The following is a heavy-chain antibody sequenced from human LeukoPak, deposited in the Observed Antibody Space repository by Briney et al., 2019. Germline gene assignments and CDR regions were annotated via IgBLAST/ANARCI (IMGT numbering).Heavy chain of an antibody. J-gene: IGHJ3*02. CDR3: ARIPTVTTSGAFDI. D-gene: IGHD4-17*01. Sequence: SGPALVKPTQTLTRTCTFSGFSLSTSGMCVSWIRQPPGKALEWLARIDWDDDKYYSTSLKTRLTISKDTSKNQVVLTMTNMDPVDTATYYCARIPTVTTSGAFDIWGQGTMVTVSS. CDR2: IDWDDDK. V-gene: IGHV2-70*11. CDR1: GFSLSTSGMC.